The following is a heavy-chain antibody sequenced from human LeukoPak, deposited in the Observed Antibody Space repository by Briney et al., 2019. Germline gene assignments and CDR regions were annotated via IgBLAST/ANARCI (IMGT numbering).Heavy chain of an antibody. CDR2: INPKSGGT. V-gene: IGHV1-2*02. D-gene: IGHD1-1*01. Sequence: ASVKVSCKASGYTFTDYYIHWVRQAPGQGLEWMGWINPKSGGTNLAQKFQGRVTMTRDTSISTAYMELSTLTSDDTAVYFCARESHYMWNDDWGQGTLVTVSS. CDR1: GYTFTDYY. J-gene: IGHJ4*02. CDR3: ARESHYMWNDD.